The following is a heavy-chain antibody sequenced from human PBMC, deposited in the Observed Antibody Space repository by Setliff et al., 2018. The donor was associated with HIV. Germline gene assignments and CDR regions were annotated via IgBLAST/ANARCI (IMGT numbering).Heavy chain of an antibody. V-gene: IGHV4-4*07. CDR1: GDSVSGYY. D-gene: IGHD6-13*01. Sequence: SETLSLTCAVSGDSVSGYYWSWIRQSAGRGLEWIGRVHSSATSNYNPSLKGRVAMSVDTAKNQFSLKLTSVSAADTAVYFCARDRIEVIAETPHDVFDIWGRGTMVTVSS. J-gene: IGHJ3*02. CDR3: ARDRIEVIAETPHDVFDI. CDR2: VHSSATS.